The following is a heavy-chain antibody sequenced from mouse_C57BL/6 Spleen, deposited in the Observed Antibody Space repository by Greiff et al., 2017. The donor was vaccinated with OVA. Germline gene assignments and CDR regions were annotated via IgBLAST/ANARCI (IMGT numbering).Heavy chain of an antibody. CDR1: GYTFTSYW. CDR2: IDPSDSET. CDR3: ARLGDYDENIDV. V-gene: IGHV1-52*01. D-gene: IGHD2-4*01. Sequence: QVQLQQPGAELVRPGSSVKLSCKASGYTFTSYWMHWVKQRPIQGLEWIGNIDPSDSETHYNQKFKDKATLTVDKSSSTAYMQLSSLTSEDSADYYCARLGDYDENIDVWGTGTTVTVSS. J-gene: IGHJ1*03.